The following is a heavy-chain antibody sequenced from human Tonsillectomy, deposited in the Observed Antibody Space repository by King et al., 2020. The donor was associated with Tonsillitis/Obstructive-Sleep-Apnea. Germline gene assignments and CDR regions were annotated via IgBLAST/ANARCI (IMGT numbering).Heavy chain of an antibody. V-gene: IGHV3-48*03. Sequence: VQLVESGGGLVQPGGSLRLSCTASGFTFTNYEMNWVRQAPGKGLEWVSYITSSGSTIYYADSVKGRFTISRDNAKNSLHLQMNSLRAEDTAVYYCARENLEEAAGFYMDVCGKGATVTVSS. CDR2: ITSSGSTI. CDR1: GFTFTNYE. CDR3: ARENLEEAAGFYMDV. D-gene: IGHD6-13*01. J-gene: IGHJ6*03.